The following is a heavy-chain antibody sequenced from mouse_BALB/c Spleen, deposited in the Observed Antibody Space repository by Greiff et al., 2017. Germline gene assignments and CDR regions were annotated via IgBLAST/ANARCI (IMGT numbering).Heavy chain of an antibody. V-gene: IGHV5-6-3*01. CDR1: GFTFSSYG. Sequence: DVKLVESGGGLVQPGGSLKLSCAASGFTFSSYGMSWVRQTPDKRLELVATINSNGGSTYYPDSVKGRFTISRDNAKNTLYLQMSSLKSEDTAMYYCARGFYYSYNDYWGQGTTLTVSS. CDR2: INSNGGST. J-gene: IGHJ2*01. CDR3: ARGFYYSYNDY. D-gene: IGHD1-2*01.